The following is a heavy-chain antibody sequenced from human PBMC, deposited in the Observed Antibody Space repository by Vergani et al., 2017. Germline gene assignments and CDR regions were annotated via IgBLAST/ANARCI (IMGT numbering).Heavy chain of an antibody. CDR2: IHYSGGT. V-gene: IGHV4-39*01. D-gene: IGHD3-16*01. Sequence: QLQLQESGPGLVKPSENLSLTCTVSGGSISSSSYYWGWIRQPPGKGLEWIGSIHYSGGTYYNPSLKSRVTISVDTSKNQFSLKLSSVTAADTAVYYCARLGGEGAVGYWGQGTLVTVSS. J-gene: IGHJ4*02. CDR3: ARLGGEGAVGY. CDR1: GGSISSSSYY.